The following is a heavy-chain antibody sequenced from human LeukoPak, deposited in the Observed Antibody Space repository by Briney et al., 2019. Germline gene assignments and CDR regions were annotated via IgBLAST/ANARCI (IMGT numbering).Heavy chain of an antibody. CDR3: ARDRVTGTYSYYYYMDV. J-gene: IGHJ6*03. Sequence: SETLSLTCTVSGGSISSYYWSWIRQPPGKGLEWIGYIYYSGSTNYNPSLKSRVTISVDTSNNQFSLKLSSVTAADTAVYYCARDRVTGTYSYYYYMDVWGKGTTVTVSS. CDR1: GGSISSYY. D-gene: IGHD1-7*01. V-gene: IGHV4-59*01. CDR2: IYYSGST.